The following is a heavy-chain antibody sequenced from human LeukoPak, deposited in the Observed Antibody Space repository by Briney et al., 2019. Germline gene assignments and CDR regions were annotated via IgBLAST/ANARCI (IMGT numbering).Heavy chain of an antibody. Sequence: QTGGSLRLSCAASGFTFSSYSMNWVRQAPGKGLEWVSYISSSSSTIYYADSVKGRFTISGDNAKNSLYLQMNSLRAEDTAVYYCARDTGDSRFDPWGQGTLVTVSS. CDR1: GFTFSSYS. CDR2: ISSSSSTI. J-gene: IGHJ5*02. CDR3: ARDTGDSRFDP. V-gene: IGHV3-48*01. D-gene: IGHD2-21*02.